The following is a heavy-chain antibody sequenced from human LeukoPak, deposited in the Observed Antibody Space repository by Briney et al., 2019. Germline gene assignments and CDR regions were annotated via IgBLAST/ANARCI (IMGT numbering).Heavy chain of an antibody. CDR3: ACLTTADAFDI. Sequence: SETLSLTCTVSGGSISTYYWSWIRQPPGKGLEWIGYIYYTGSTNYNPSLKSRVTISVDTSKNQFSLKLSSVTAADTAVYYCACLTTADAFDIWGQGTMVTVSS. D-gene: IGHD3-22*01. V-gene: IGHV4-59*12. CDR1: GGSISTYY. CDR2: IYYTGST. J-gene: IGHJ3*02.